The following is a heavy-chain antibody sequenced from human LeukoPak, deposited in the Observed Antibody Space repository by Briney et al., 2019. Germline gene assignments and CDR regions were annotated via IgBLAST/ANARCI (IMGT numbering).Heavy chain of an antibody. CDR3: ARIYYGSGSYYNSIDY. Sequence: GGSLRLSCAASGFTVSSNYMSWVRQAPGKGLEWVSVIYSGGSTYYADSVKGRFTISRDNSKNTLYLQLNSLRAEDTAVYYCARIYYGSGSYYNSIDYWGQGTLVTVSS. J-gene: IGHJ4*02. V-gene: IGHV3-53*01. D-gene: IGHD3-10*01. CDR1: GFTVSSNY. CDR2: IYSGGST.